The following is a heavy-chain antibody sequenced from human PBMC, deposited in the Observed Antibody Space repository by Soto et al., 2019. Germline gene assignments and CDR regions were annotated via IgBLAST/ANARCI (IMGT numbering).Heavy chain of an antibody. Sequence: PSETLSLTCTVSGGSVSSGSYYWSWIRQPPGKGLEWIGYIYYSGSTNYNPSLKSRVTISVDTSKNQFSLKLSSVTAADTAMYYCARQGSNGAYYYYGTDVWGQGTTVTVSS. J-gene: IGHJ6*02. CDR2: IYYSGST. D-gene: IGHD2-8*01. V-gene: IGHV4-61*01. CDR3: ARQGSNGAYYYYGTDV. CDR1: GGSVSSGSYY.